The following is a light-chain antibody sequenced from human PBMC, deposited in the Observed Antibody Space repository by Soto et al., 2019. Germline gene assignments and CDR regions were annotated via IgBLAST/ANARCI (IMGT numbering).Light chain of an antibody. CDR3: TSYTPTGALV. CDR1: ITDVGGYNY. J-gene: IGLJ6*01. CDR2: EVR. Sequence: QSALTQPASVSGSPGQSITVSCTGTITDVGGYNYVSWYQHRPGKAPRLMIYEVRNRLSGVSNRFSGSKSGNTASLTISGLQSEDEADCYCTSYTPTGALVFGSGTKVTVL. V-gene: IGLV2-14*01.